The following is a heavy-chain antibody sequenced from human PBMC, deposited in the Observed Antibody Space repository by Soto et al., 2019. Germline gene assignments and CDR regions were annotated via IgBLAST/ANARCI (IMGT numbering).Heavy chain of an antibody. CDR3: AKATAGSSSSLSFDY. V-gene: IGHV3-23*01. D-gene: IGHD6-6*01. CDR1: GFTFSSYG. J-gene: IGHJ4*02. CDR2: ISGSGGST. Sequence: GGSLGLSCAASGFTFSSYGMSWVRQAPGKGLEWVSAISGSGGSTYYADSVKGRFTISRDNSKNTLYLQMNSLRAEDTAVYYCAKATAGSSSSLSFDYWGQGTLVTVSS.